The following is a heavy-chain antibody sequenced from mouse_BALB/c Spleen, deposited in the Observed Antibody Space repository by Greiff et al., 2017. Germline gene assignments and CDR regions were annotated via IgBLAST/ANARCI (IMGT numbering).Heavy chain of an antibody. CDR1: GFTFSSYA. J-gene: IGHJ1*01. CDR3: ARLLLRSWYFDV. D-gene: IGHD1-1*01. CDR2: ISSGGST. Sequence: DVMLVESGGGLVQPGGSLKLSCAASGFTFSSYAMSWVRQTPEKRLEWVASISSGGSTYYPDSVKGRFTISRDNARNILYLQMSSLRSEDTAMYYCARLLLRSWYFDVWGAGTTVTVSS. V-gene: IGHV5-6-5*01.